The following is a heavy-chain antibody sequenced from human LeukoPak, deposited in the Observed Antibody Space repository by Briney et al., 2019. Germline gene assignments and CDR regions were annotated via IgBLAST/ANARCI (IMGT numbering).Heavy chain of an antibody. J-gene: IGHJ4*02. CDR1: GYTFPIYY. CDR2: ISAYDGNT. CDR3: ARDLYGSGSYGRGIDY. D-gene: IGHD3-10*01. V-gene: IGHV1-46*01. Sequence: VASVKVSCKACGYTFPIYYMHWVRQAPGHGIEWMGIISAYDGNTSYAQKFQGRVTMTTDTSTSTAYMELSSLRSDDTAVYYCARDLYGSGSYGRGIDYWGQGTLVTVSS.